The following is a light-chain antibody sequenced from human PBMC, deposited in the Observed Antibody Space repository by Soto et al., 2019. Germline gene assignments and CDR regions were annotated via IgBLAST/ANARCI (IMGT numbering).Light chain of an antibody. J-gene: IGLJ2*01. CDR2: DVT. Sequence: QSALTQPASVSGSPGQSITISGSGTSSDIGAYNYVSWYQQHPDKAPKLIIFDVTNRPSGVSGRFSGSKSANTASLTISGLQFEDEADYYCSSYTVSSAPVIFGGGTKLTVL. CDR1: SSDIGAYNY. V-gene: IGLV2-14*03. CDR3: SSYTVSSAPVI.